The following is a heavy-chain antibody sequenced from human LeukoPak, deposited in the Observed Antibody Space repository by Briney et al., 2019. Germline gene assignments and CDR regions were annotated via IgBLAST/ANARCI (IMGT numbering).Heavy chain of an antibody. V-gene: IGHV3-7*01. CDR1: EFTFSTYW. Sequence: GGSLRLSCAASEFTFSTYWMSWVRQAPGKGLEWVADIKRDGSEKYYVDSVKGRFTISRQNAKNLLYLQMNGLRAEDTAVYYCARRAPSHDFDDWGQGTLVTVSS. J-gene: IGHJ4*02. CDR2: IKRDGSEK. CDR3: ARRAPSHDFDD.